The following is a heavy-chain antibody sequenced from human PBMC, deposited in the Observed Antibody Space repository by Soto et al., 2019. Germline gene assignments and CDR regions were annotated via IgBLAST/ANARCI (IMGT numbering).Heavy chain of an antibody. Sequence: QVQLQESSPGLVKPSETLSLTCTVSGGSINSYYWSWIRQPPGKGLEWIGYIYYSGSTNYNPSLKSRATTSVDTSKNQFTLKLSSVTAADTAVYYCARVPWQWLGGYAFDIWGQGTMVTVSS. J-gene: IGHJ3*02. CDR2: IYYSGST. CDR1: GGSINSYY. V-gene: IGHV4-59*01. CDR3: ARVPWQWLGGYAFDI. D-gene: IGHD6-19*01.